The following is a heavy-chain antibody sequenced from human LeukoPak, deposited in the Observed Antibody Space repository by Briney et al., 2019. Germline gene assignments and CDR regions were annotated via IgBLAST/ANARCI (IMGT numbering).Heavy chain of an antibody. V-gene: IGHV3-48*03. D-gene: IGHD6-13*01. Sequence: GGSLRLSCAASGFTFSSYEMNWVRQAPGKGLEWVSYISSSGGTIYYADSVKGRFTISRDNAKNSLYLQMNSLRAEDTAVYYCARVSTAVSLAIDSWGQGTLVTVSS. CDR3: ARVSTAVSLAIDS. CDR2: ISSSGGTI. CDR1: GFTFSSYE. J-gene: IGHJ4*02.